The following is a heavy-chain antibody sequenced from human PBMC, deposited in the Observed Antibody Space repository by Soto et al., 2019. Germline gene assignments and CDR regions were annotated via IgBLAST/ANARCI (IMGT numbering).Heavy chain of an antibody. Sequence: PGGSLRLSCAASGSTFRSYGIHWVRQAPGKGLQWVATISFDGSNTHYVDSVQGRFTISRDNSVNTVFLQMNGPRVEDTAVYYCAKDSYVYASSGYYGFDLWGQETVVTVSS. CDR3: AKDSYVYASSGYYGFDL. V-gene: IGHV3-30*18. J-gene: IGHJ4*02. CDR1: GSTFRSYG. CDR2: ISFDGSNT. D-gene: IGHD3-22*01.